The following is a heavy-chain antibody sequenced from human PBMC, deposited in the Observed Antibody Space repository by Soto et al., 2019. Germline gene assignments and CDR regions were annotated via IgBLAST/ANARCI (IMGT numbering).Heavy chain of an antibody. CDR2: ISGSGFKK. V-gene: IGHV3-23*01. CDR1: GFIFENFG. D-gene: IGHD1-26*01. CDR3: AKNQGVELVPLATVDWFDP. Sequence: AGSLRLSCVASGFIFENFGMSWVRQAPGKGLEWISSISGSGFKKYYADSVKGRFTISRDNSKSTVYLELNNLSAEDTAVYHCAKNQGVELVPLATVDWFDPWGQGSVVTVSS. J-gene: IGHJ5*02.